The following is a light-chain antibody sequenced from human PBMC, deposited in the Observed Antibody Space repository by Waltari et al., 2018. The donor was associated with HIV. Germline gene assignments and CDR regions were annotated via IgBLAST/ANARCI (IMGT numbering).Light chain of an antibody. J-gene: IGKJ1*01. CDR3: QQYSGT. CDR1: QSLSSN. V-gene: IGKV3-15*01. Sequence: EVVMTQSPATLSVSPGERATLSCRASQSLSSNLVWYQQKPGQAPRRLIYGASTRATGIPARFSGSGSGTEFTLTISSLQSEDFAVYYCQQYSGTFGQGTKVEIK. CDR2: GAS.